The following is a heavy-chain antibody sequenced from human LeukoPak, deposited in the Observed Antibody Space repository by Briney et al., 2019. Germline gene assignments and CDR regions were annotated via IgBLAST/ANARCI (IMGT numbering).Heavy chain of an antibody. CDR2: IYYSGST. CDR1: GGSISSYY. D-gene: IGHD6-19*01. CDR3: ASSPRGVAGTFDY. Sequence: SEILSLTCTVSGGSISSYYWSWIRQPPGKGLEWIGYIYYSGSTNYNPSLKSRVTISVDTSKNQFSLKLSSVTAADTAVYYCASSPRGVAGTFDYWGQGTLVTVSS. J-gene: IGHJ4*02. V-gene: IGHV4-59*01.